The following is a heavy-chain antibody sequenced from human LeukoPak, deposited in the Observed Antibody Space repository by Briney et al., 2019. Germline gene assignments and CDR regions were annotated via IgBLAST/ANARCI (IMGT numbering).Heavy chain of an antibody. CDR3: AKDDANLFYYFDH. CDR2: IWDDGSDN. CDR1: GLPFSNQC. D-gene: IGHD2/OR15-2a*01. Sequence: GGSLRLSCVASGLPFSNQCLHWVRQAPGKGLEWVASIWDDGSDNYSADPVRGRFTISRDNSRNTLFLQMNSLRAEDTAVYYCAKDDANLFYYFDHWGQGALVTVSS. J-gene: IGHJ4*02. V-gene: IGHV3-30*02.